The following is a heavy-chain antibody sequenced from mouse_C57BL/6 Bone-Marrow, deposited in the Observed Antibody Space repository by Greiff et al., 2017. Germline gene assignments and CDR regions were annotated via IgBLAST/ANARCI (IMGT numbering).Heavy chain of an antibody. J-gene: IGHJ2*01. Sequence: EVQLQQSGAELVKPGASVKLSCTASGFNIKDYYIHWVKQRTEQGLVWIGRIDPEDGETKDAPKFPDNATIPADTSANTAYLQLSSLTSEDTAVYYCTRSLIYYGTNYWGQGTTLTVSS. CDR2: IDPEDGET. V-gene: IGHV14-2*01. CDR3: TRSLIYYGTNY. D-gene: IGHD1-1*01. CDR1: GFNIKDYY.